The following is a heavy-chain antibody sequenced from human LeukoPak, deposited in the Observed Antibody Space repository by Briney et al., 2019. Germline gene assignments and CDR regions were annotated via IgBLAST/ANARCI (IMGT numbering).Heavy chain of an antibody. D-gene: IGHD6-13*01. Sequence: AGGSLRLSCAASGFTFSSYAMHWVRQAPGKGLEWVAVISYDGSNKYYADSAKGRFTISRDNSKNTLYLQMNSLRAEDTAVYYCAKGVRDRDSSSWAEYFQHWGQGTLVTVSS. CDR2: ISYDGSNK. J-gene: IGHJ1*01. CDR1: GFTFSSYA. CDR3: AKGVRDRDSSSWAEYFQH. V-gene: IGHV3-30-3*01.